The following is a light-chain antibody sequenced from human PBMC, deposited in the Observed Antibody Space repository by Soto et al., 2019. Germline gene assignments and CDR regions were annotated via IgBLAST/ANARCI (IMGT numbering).Light chain of an antibody. CDR3: QQYNSYSLT. CDR1: QSVSNNY. J-gene: IGKJ4*01. CDR2: GAS. Sequence: EIVLTQSPGTLSLSPGERATLSCRASQSVSNNYLAWYQQKPGQAPRLLIYGASNRATGIPDRFSGSGSGTDFTLTISRLEPEDFATYYCQQYNSYSLTFGGGTKVDIK. V-gene: IGKV3-20*01.